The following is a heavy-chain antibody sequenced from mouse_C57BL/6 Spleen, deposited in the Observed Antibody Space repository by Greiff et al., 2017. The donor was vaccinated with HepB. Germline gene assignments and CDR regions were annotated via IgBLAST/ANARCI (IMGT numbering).Heavy chain of an antibody. CDR3: ARGRFYGSSWFAY. Sequence: VKLVESGPELVKPGASVKLSCKASGYTFTSYDINWVKQRPGQGLEWIGWIYPRDGSTKYNEKFKGKATLTVDTSSSTAYMELHSLTSEDSAVYFCARGRFYGSSWFAYWGQGTLVTVSA. J-gene: IGHJ3*01. D-gene: IGHD1-1*01. CDR2: IYPRDGST. CDR1: GYTFTSYD. V-gene: IGHV1-85*01.